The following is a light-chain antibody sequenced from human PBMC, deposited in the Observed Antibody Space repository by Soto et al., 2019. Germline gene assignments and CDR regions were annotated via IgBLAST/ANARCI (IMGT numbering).Light chain of an antibody. V-gene: IGKV3-20*01. CDR2: GAS. CDR3: QQDGSSGT. J-gene: IGKJ1*01. CDR1: QSVNIY. Sequence: EIEMTQSPATLSVSPWERATLSCRASQSVNIYLAWYQQKPGQAPRLLIYGASNRATGIPDRFSGSGSGTDFTLTISRLEPEAFAVYYCQQDGSSGTFGQGTKVDIK.